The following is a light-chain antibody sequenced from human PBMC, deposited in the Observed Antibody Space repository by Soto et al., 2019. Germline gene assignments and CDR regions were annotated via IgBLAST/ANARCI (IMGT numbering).Light chain of an antibody. V-gene: IGKV2-30*01. J-gene: IGKJ2*01. Sequence: EVVMTQSPLSLPVTLGQPASISCRSSQSLAYIDGNTYLSWFQQRPGQSARRRIYKVSNRESGVPGRFSGGGSGSDFTLKISRGEAEDVGVSYCVQGTHWPPYTFGQGTKLEIK. CDR1: QSLAYIDGNTY. CDR3: VQGTHWPPYT. CDR2: KVS.